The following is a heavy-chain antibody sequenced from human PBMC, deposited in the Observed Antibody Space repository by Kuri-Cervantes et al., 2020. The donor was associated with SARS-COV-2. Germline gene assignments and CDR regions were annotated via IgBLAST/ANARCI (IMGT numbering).Heavy chain of an antibody. CDR2: IYYSGGT. D-gene: IGHD6-13*01. Sequence: SETLSLTCTVSGGSISSSSYYWGWIRQPPGKGLEWIGSIYYSGGTYYNPSLKSRVTISVDTSKNQFSLKLSSVTAADTAVYYCARLWGQPSSSWSYWYFDLWGRGTLVTVSS. CDR1: GGSISSSSYY. J-gene: IGHJ2*01. CDR3: ARLWGQPSSSWSYWYFDL. V-gene: IGHV4-39*01.